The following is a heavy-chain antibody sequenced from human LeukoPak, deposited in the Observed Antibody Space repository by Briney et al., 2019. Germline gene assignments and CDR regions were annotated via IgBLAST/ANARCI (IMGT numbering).Heavy chain of an antibody. D-gene: IGHD2-15*01. CDR2: IIPIFGTA. Sequence: GASVKVSCKASGGTFSSYAISWVRQAPGQGLEWMGGIIPIFGTANYAQKFQGRVTITADKSTSTAYMELSSLRSEDAAVYYCARDCSGGSCYQRRGSDYWGQGTLVTVSS. V-gene: IGHV1-69*06. CDR3: ARDCSGGSCYQRRGSDY. J-gene: IGHJ4*02. CDR1: GGTFSSYA.